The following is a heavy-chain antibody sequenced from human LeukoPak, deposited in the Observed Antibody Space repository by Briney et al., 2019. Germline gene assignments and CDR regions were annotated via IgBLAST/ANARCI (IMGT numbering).Heavy chain of an antibody. D-gene: IGHD3-10*01. Sequence: GGSLRLSCAASGFNFSMYWMTWVRHVPGKGLEWMANIKEDGSEIYYVDAVKGRFSISRDNAKTSLYLQMNNLSVADTAVYYCVTDQTGRHPYFFDYWGQGTLVTVSS. CDR3: VTDQTGRHPYFFDY. J-gene: IGHJ4*02. V-gene: IGHV3-7*01. CDR2: IKEDGSEI. CDR1: GFNFSMYW.